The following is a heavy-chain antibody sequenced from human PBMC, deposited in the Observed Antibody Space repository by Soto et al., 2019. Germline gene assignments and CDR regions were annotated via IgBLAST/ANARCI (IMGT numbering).Heavy chain of an antibody. Sequence: GGSLRLSCAASGCTFISYSMSWVRQAPGKGLEWVSAISGSGGSTYYADSVKGRFTISRDNSKNTLYLQMNSLRAEDTAVYYCAKSGGGFRYYYMDVWGKGTTVTVSS. CDR2: ISGSGGST. J-gene: IGHJ6*03. D-gene: IGHD2-15*01. CDR1: GCTFISYS. V-gene: IGHV3-23*01. CDR3: AKSGGGFRYYYMDV.